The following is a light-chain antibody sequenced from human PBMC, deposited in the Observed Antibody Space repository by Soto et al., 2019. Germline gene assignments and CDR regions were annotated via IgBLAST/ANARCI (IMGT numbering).Light chain of an antibody. CDR3: LSFDSSLSVV. CDR2: GNT. V-gene: IGLV1-40*01. J-gene: IGLJ2*01. CDR1: SSNIGAGYD. Sequence: QAVVTQPPSVSGAPGQRVTISCTGSSSNIGAGYDVYWYQQLPGRAPKLLIYGNTNRPSGVPDRFSGSKSGTSASLAITGLQAEDEADYYCLSFDSSLSVVFGGVTQLTV.